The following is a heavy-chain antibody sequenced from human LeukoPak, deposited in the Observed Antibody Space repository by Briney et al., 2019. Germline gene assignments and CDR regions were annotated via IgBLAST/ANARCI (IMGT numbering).Heavy chain of an antibody. D-gene: IGHD5-12*01. J-gene: IGHJ4*02. V-gene: IGHV3-23*05. Sequence: GGSLRLSCAASGFTFSSYDLSWVRQAPGKGLECVAAIDRDVTSTYYADSVKGRFTISRDNSRYTLYLQMNNLRADDTAVYYCAKKGQANGYGKPDWGQGTLVTVSS. CDR3: AKKGQANGYGKPD. CDR2: IDRDVTST. CDR1: GFTFSSYD.